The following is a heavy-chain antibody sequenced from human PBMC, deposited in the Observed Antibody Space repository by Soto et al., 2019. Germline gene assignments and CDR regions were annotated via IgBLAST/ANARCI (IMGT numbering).Heavy chain of an antibody. Sequence: QLQLQESGPGLVKPSETLSLTCLVSGGSVSSSSYYWGWIRQPPGRGLEWIGSIYYSGSTSYNLSLKSRVTLSVDTSKNHFSLKLTSVTAADTALYYCARMPYSSGWHFDYWGQGTLVTVSS. D-gene: IGHD6-19*01. CDR1: GGSVSSSSYY. CDR3: ARMPYSSGWHFDY. V-gene: IGHV4-39*02. J-gene: IGHJ4*02. CDR2: IYYSGST.